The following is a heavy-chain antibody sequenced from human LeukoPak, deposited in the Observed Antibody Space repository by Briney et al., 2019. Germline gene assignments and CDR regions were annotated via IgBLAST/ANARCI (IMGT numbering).Heavy chain of an antibody. CDR3: ARVNGWGRSTPKFDY. J-gene: IGHJ4*02. CDR2: IYFSGST. Sequence: SETLSLTCTVSGGSISSYYWSWIRQPPGKGLEWIGYIYFSGSTNYNPSLKSRVTISVDTSKNQFSLKLSSVTAADTAVYYCARVNGWGRSTPKFDYWGQGTLANVSS. D-gene: IGHD3-10*01. CDR1: GGSISSYY. V-gene: IGHV4-59*01.